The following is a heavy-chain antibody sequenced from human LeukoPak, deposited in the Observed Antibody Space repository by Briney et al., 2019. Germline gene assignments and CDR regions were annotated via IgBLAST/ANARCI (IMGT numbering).Heavy chain of an antibody. CDR2: IWYDGSNK. J-gene: IGHJ4*02. CDR1: GFTFSSYG. CDR3: ARDHQFGDYYFDY. Sequence: GGSLRLSCAASGFTFSSYGMHWVRQAPGKGLEWVAVIWYDGSNKYYADSVKGRFTISRDNAKNSLYLQMNSLRAEDTAVYYCARDHQFGDYYFDYWGQGTLVTVSS. V-gene: IGHV3-33*01. D-gene: IGHD3-10*01.